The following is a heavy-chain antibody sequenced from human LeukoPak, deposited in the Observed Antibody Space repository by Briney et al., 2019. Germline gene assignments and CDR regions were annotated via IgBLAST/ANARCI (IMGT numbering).Heavy chain of an antibody. CDR1: GFTFSNTW. Sequence: GGSLRLSCAASGFTFSNTWMSCVRQAPGGGLEWVGRIKSKTDGGTTDFAAPVKGRFTISRDDSKNTLYLQMNSLKTKDTAVYYCTTYSSSWLQYYYYYYMDVWGKGTTVTVSS. CDR3: TTYSSSWLQYYYYYYMDV. D-gene: IGHD6-13*01. CDR2: IKSKTDGGTT. J-gene: IGHJ6*03. V-gene: IGHV3-15*01.